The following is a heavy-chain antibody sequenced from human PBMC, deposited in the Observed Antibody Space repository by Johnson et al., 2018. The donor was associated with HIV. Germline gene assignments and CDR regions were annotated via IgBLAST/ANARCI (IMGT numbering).Heavy chain of an antibody. Sequence: VQLVESGGGLVKPGGSLRLSCAASGFTFSNAWMSWVRQAPGKGLEWVSSISGGSTYYADSRKGRFTISRDNAKNTLYLQMNSLRAEDTAVYYCIRGQSPLYDAFDIWGQGTMVTVSS. CDR1: GFTFSNAW. V-gene: IGHV3-38-3*01. CDR2: ISGGST. CDR3: IRGQSPLYDAFDI. J-gene: IGHJ3*02. D-gene: IGHD2-2*02.